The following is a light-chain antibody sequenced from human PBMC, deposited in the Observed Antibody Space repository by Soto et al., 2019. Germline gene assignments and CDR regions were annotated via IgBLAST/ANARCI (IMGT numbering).Light chain of an antibody. CDR2: EVS. Sequence: QSALTQPASVSGSPGQSITISCTGTSSDVGGYNYVSWYQQHPGKAPKLMIYEVSNRPSGVSNRFSGSKSVNTASLTISGLQAEDEADYYCSSYTSSSTPWVFGGGTQLTVL. V-gene: IGLV2-14*01. CDR1: SSDVGGYNY. J-gene: IGLJ3*02. CDR3: SSYTSSSTPWV.